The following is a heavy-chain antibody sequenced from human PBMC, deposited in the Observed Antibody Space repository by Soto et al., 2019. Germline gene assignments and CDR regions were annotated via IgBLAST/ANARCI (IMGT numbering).Heavy chain of an antibody. CDR1: GFTFSSYA. CDR3: VMTYGDYVIGAFDI. V-gene: IGHV3-23*01. J-gene: IGHJ3*02. D-gene: IGHD4-17*01. Sequence: EVQLLESGGGSVQPGGSLRLSCAASGFTFSSYAMSWVRQAPGKGLEWVSAISGSGGSTYYADSVKGRFTISRDNSKNTLYLQMNSLRAEDTAVYYCVMTYGDYVIGAFDIWGQGTMVTVSS. CDR2: ISGSGGST.